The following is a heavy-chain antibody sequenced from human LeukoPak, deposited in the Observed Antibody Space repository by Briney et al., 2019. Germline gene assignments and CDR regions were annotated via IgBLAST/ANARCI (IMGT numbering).Heavy chain of an antibody. J-gene: IGHJ6*02. CDR1: GYTFTSYD. CDR3: ARKDPYYYYYGMDV. Sequence: ASVKVSCKASGYTFTSYDINWVRQATGQGLEWMGWMNPNSGNTGYAQKFQGRVTMTRNTSISTAYMELSSLRSEDTAVYYCARKDPYYYYYGMDVWGQGTTVTVSS. CDR2: MNPNSGNT. V-gene: IGHV1-8*01.